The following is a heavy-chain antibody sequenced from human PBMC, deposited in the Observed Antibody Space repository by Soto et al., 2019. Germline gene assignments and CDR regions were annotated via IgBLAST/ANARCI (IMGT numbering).Heavy chain of an antibody. D-gene: IGHD3-16*01. J-gene: IGHJ6*02. CDR2: ISAFNGNT. CDR3: ARGGIRGMDV. CDR1: DYTFTSFG. V-gene: IGHV1-18*01. Sequence: QIQLVQSGAQVRKPGASVKVSCKASDYTFTSFGINWVRQAPGQGLEWMGWISAFNGNTNYAQKARGRVTMTTDTSTSTAYMELRSLRSDDTAVYYCARGGIRGMDVWGQGTTVTVSS.